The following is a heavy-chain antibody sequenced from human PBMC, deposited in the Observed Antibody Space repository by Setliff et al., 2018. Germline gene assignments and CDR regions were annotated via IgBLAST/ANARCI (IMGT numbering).Heavy chain of an antibody. J-gene: IGHJ3*02. Sequence: GASVKVSCKASGYTFSTYGLHWVRQAPGQGPEWMGMIITNTGKTSYAQKFQGRVTMTTDTSTGTAYMELRSLRSDDTAVYYCARDLDYQYYYDSSGRDAFDIWGQGTMVT. CDR2: IITNTGKT. CDR3: ARDLDYQYYYDSSGRDAFDI. V-gene: IGHV1-18*01. D-gene: IGHD3-22*01. CDR1: GYTFSTYG.